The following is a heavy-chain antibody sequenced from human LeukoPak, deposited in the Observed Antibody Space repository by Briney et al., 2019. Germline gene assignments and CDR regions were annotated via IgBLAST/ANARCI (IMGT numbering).Heavy chain of an antibody. CDR3: AREYYYDSSGYYPPHAFDI. D-gene: IGHD3-22*01. V-gene: IGHV4-59*01. Sequence: SETLSLTCTVSGGSISTYYWSWIRQPPGKALEWIGYIYYSGSTNYNPSLKSRVTISVDTSKKQFSLKLSSVTAADTAVCYCAREYYYDSSGYYPPHAFDIWGQGTMVTVSS. J-gene: IGHJ3*02. CDR2: IYYSGST. CDR1: GGSISTYY.